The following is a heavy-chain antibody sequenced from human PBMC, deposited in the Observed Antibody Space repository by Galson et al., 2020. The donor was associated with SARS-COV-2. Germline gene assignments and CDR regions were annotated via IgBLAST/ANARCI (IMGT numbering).Heavy chain of an antibody. CDR2: ISYDGSNK. D-gene: IGHD1-26*01. CDR3: ARARGGSYYYGMDV. CDR1: GFPFSSYA. J-gene: IGHJ6*02. Sequence: GGSLRLSCAASGFPFSSYAMHWVRHAQGTGLEWVALISYDGSNKYYADSVKGRLTISRDNSKNTLYMQMNSLRGEDTAVYYCARARGGSYYYGMDVWGQGTTVTVSS. V-gene: IGHV3-30-3*01.